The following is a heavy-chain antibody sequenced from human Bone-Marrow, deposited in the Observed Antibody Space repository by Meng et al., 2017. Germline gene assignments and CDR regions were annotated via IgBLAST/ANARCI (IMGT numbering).Heavy chain of an antibody. CDR1: GYTFTSYG. CDR2: ISAYNGNT. J-gene: IGHJ4*02. D-gene: IGHD4-17*01. V-gene: IGHV1-18*01. Sequence: ASVKVSCKASGYTFTSYGISWVRQAPGQGLEWMGWISAYNGNTNYAQKLQGRVTITADKSTSTAYMELSSLRSEDTAVYYCARLDYGDYFDYWGQGTLVTVSS. CDR3: ARLDYGDYFDY.